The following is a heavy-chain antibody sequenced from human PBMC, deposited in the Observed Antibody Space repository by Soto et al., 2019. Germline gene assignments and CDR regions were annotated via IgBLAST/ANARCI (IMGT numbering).Heavy chain of an antibody. J-gene: IGHJ3*02. CDR1: GGSISSGGYY. V-gene: IGHV4-31*03. D-gene: IGHD3-22*01. CDR2: IYYSGST. CDR3: ARFHHYYDSSGYYAAFDI. Sequence: SETLSLTCTVSGGSISSGGYYWSWIRQHPGKGLEWIGYIYYSGSTYYNPSLKSRVTISVDTSKNQFSLKLSSVTAADTAVYYCARFHHYYDSSGYYAAFDIWGQGTMVTVSS.